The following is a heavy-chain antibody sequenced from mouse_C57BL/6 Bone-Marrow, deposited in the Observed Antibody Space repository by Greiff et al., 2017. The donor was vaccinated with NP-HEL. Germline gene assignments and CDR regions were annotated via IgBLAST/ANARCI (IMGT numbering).Heavy chain of an antibody. CDR1: GYTFTSYT. Sequence: QVQLQQSGAELARPGASVKMSCKASGYTFTSYTMHWVKQRPGQGLEWIGYINPSSGYTKYNQKFKDKATLTADKSSSTAYMQLSSLTSEDSAVYYCARPSYGSYYFDYWGQGTTLTVSS. CDR2: INPSSGYT. D-gene: IGHD1-1*01. J-gene: IGHJ2*01. CDR3: ARPSYGSYYFDY. V-gene: IGHV1-4*01.